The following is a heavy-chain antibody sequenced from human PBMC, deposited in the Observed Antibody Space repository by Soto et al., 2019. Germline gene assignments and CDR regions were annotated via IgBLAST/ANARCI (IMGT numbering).Heavy chain of an antibody. CDR3: AVVEMATIVSFDY. J-gene: IGHJ4*02. D-gene: IGHD5-12*01. V-gene: IGHV3-74*01. Sequence: GGSLRLSCAASGFTFSSYWMHWVRQAPGKGLVWVSRINSDGSSTSYADSVKGRFTISRDNAKNTLYLQMNSLRAEDTAVYYCAVVEMATIVSFDYWGQGTLVTVSS. CDR1: GFTFSSYW. CDR2: INSDGSST.